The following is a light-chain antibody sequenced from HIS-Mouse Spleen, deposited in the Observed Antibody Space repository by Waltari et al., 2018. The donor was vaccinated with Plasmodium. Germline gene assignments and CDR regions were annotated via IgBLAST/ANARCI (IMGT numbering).Light chain of an antibody. J-gene: IGKJ5*01. CDR3: QQYGSSPIT. V-gene: IGKV3-20*01. CDR2: GAA. Sequence: EIVLTQSPGTLSLSPGERATLSCRASQSVISTYLAWYQQKPGQAPRLLILGAASRATGIPDRFSGSGSGTDFTLTISRLEPEDFAVYYCQQYGSSPITFGQGTRLEIK. CDR1: QSVISTY.